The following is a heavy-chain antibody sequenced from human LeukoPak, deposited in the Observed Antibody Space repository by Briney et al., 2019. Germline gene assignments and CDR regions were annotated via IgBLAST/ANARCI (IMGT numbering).Heavy chain of an antibody. CDR3: ARVRGRDGYRA. V-gene: IGHV4-34*01. D-gene: IGHD5-24*01. Sequence: SETLSLTCTVSGGSISSYYWSWIRQPPGKGLEWIGEINHSGSTNYNPSLKSRVTISVDTSKNQFSLKLSSVTAADTAVYYCARVRGRDGYRAWGQGTQVTVSS. CDR1: GGSISSYY. J-gene: IGHJ5*02. CDR2: INHSGST.